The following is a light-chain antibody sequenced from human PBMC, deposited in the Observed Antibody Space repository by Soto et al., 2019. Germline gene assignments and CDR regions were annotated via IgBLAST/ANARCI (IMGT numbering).Light chain of an antibody. CDR2: WAS. V-gene: IGKV4-1*01. Sequence: DIVMTQSPDSLAVSLGERATINCRSSQTILYSSNNKNYLAWYQQKPGQPPELLISWASTRDSGVPDRFSGSGSGTDFTLTISSLHAEDVAVYYCQQYYSTPYTFGQGTTLEIK. J-gene: IGKJ2*01. CDR3: QQYYSTPYT. CDR1: QTILYSSNNKNY.